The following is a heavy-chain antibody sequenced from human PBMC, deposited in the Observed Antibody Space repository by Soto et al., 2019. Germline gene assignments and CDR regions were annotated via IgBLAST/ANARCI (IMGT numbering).Heavy chain of an antibody. D-gene: IGHD6-6*01. J-gene: IGHJ4*02. CDR1: GGSISSLY. V-gene: IGHV4-4*07. CDR2: IFPSGDS. Sequence: PSETLSLTCTVSGGSISSLYWAWIRQPAGNGLEWVGRIFPSGDSNYNPSLTSRVSMSLDTSKNQFSLTVSSVTAADTAVYYCARASRCKSEYECFAWLDFWGQGILVTVSS. CDR3: ARASRCKSEYECFAWLDF.